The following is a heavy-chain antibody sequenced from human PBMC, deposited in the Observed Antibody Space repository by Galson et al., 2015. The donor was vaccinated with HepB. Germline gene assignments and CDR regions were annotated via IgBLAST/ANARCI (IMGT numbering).Heavy chain of an antibody. CDR2: MHAYKGNT. V-gene: IGHV1-18*04. CDR1: GYTFNNSG. J-gene: IGHJ3*02. D-gene: IGHD3-10*01. CDR3: ALMDRPNDDAFDI. Sequence: SVKVSCKAAGYTFNNSGISWVRQAPGQGLEWMGWMHAYKGNTNYAQKVKDRVTMTTDTSTSTAYMELRRLRSDDTAVYYCALMDRPNDDAFDIWGQGTVVTVSS.